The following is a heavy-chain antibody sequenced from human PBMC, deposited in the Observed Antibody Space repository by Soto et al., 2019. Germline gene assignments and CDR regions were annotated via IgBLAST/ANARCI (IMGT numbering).Heavy chain of an antibody. CDR3: ARFSRYRPYYGMDV. J-gene: IGHJ6*02. Sequence: SGPTLVNPTQTLTLTCTFSGFSLSTSGMCVSWIRQPPGKALERLALIDWDDDKYYSTSLKTRLTISKDTSKNQAVLTMTNMHPVKTATYSFARFSRYRPYYGMDVWGQGTTVTVSS. D-gene: IGHD5-18*01. V-gene: IGHV2-70*01. CDR1: GFSLSTSGMC. CDR2: IDWDDDK.